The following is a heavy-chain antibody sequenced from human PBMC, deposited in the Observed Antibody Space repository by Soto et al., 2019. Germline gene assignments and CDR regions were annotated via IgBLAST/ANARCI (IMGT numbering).Heavy chain of an antibody. D-gene: IGHD3-22*01. CDR1: GYSFTIYW. J-gene: IGHJ6*02. Sequence: PGESLKISCKGSGYSFTIYWIGWVRQMPGKGLEWMGIIYPGDSDTRYSPSFQGQVTISADKSISTAYLQWSSLKASDTAMYYCATTHPSYYYDSSGLNYYYYGMDVWGQGTTVTVSS. CDR3: ATTHPSYYYDSSGLNYYYYGMDV. V-gene: IGHV5-51*01. CDR2: IYPGDSDT.